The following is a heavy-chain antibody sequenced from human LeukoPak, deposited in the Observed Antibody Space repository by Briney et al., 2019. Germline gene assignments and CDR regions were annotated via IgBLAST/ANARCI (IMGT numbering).Heavy chain of an antibody. Sequence: PGGSLKLSCAASGLTLSDSAIHWVRQASGKGVEWVGLIDRPAKSYPTAYGASVGGRFTISRDDSKHMAYLQMDSLKPEDTALYYCTRDRGTYNWLDPWGQGTLVTVYS. CDR3: TRDRGTYNWLDP. CDR1: GLTLSDSA. J-gene: IGHJ5*02. D-gene: IGHD1-26*01. V-gene: IGHV3-73*01. CDR2: IDRPAKSYPT.